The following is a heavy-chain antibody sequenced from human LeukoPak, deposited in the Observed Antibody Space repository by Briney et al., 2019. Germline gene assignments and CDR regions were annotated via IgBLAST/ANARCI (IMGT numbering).Heavy chain of an antibody. V-gene: IGHV1-18*01. CDR3: ARAPMAAATRVDY. D-gene: IGHD2-15*01. J-gene: IGHJ4*02. CDR2: ISAYNDNT. CDR1: GYTFTNYA. Sequence: ASVKVSCKASGYTFTNYAISWVRQAPGQGLEGMGWISAYNDNTNYAQKFQGRVTTTTDTSTTTAYLELRSLRSDDTAVYYCARAPMAAATRVDYWGQGTLVTVSS.